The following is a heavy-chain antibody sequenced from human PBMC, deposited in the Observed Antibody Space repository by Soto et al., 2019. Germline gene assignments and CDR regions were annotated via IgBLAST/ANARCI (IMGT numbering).Heavy chain of an antibody. CDR3: ASTYRPVYGSGSYLY. CDR2: INHSGST. J-gene: IGHJ4*02. Sequence: PSETLSLTCAVYGGSFSGYYWTWIRQPPGTGLEWIGEINHSGSTNYNPSLKSRVTISVDTSKNQFSLKLSSVTAADTAVYYCASTYRPVYGSGSYLYWGQGTLVTVSS. D-gene: IGHD3-10*01. V-gene: IGHV4-34*01. CDR1: GGSFSGYY.